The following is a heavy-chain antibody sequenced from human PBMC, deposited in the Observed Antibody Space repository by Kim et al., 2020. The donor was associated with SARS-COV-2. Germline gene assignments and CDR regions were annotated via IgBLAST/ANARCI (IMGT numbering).Heavy chain of an antibody. V-gene: IGHV3-9*01. D-gene: IGHD3-3*01. Sequence: VKGRFTISRDNAKNSLYQQMNSLRAEDTALYYCAKDRRPVFGVPGRAFDYWGQGTLVTVSS. CDR3: AKDRRPVFGVPGRAFDY. J-gene: IGHJ4*02.